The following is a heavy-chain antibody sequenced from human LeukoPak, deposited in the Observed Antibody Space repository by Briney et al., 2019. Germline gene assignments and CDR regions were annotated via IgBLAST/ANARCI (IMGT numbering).Heavy chain of an antibody. D-gene: IGHD3-10*01. CDR1: GGSISSYY. CDR3: ARALNSRGHYYFDY. Sequence: KSSETLSLTCSASGGSISSYYSNWIRQPPGKGLEWIGYISYSGRTIYNPSLKSRVTISVDTSKNQFSLKLSSVTAADTAVYYCARALNSRGHYYFDYWGQGTLVTVSS. J-gene: IGHJ4*02. V-gene: IGHV4-59*01. CDR2: ISYSGRT.